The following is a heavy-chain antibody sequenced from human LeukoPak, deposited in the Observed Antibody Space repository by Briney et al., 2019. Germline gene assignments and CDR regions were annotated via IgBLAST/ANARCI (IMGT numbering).Heavy chain of an antibody. CDR1: GFTFSSYS. D-gene: IGHD6-13*01. J-gene: IGHJ5*02. CDR3: ARQALSSWYWFDP. Sequence: GGSLRLSCAASGFTFSSYSMNWVRQAPGKGLEWVSSISSSSSYIYYADSVKGRFTISRDNAKNSLYLQMNSLRAEDTAVYYCARQALSSWYWFDPWGQGTLVTVSS. V-gene: IGHV3-21*01. CDR2: ISSSSSYI.